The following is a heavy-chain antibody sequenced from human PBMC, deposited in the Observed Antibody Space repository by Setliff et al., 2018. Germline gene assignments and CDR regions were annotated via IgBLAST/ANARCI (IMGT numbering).Heavy chain of an antibody. CDR2: IGASGGST. Sequence: GGSLRLSCVASTFTFSKYAITWVRQAPGKGLEWVSSIGASGGSTYYAVSVKGRFTVSRDNSKNTLYLQMNSLRAEDTAFYYCARGRHHDTLSGYIDFLGQGTLVTVSS. V-gene: IGHV3-23*01. J-gene: IGHJ4*02. D-gene: IGHD3-9*01. CDR3: ARGRHHDTLSGYIDF. CDR1: TFTFSKYA.